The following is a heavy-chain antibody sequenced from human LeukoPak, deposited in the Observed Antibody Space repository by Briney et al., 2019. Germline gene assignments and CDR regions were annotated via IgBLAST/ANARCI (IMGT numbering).Heavy chain of an antibody. CDR1: GYTFTSYY. V-gene: IGHV1-46*03. J-gene: IGHJ3*02. Sequence: GASVKVSXKASGYTFTSYYMHWVRQAPGQGLEGMGIINPSGGSTSYAQKFQGRVTMTRDTSTITVYMELSSRRAEDTAVYYCAYDSSGYCLGCAFDIWGQGTMVTVSS. D-gene: IGHD3-22*01. CDR2: INPSGGST. CDR3: AYDSSGYCLGCAFDI.